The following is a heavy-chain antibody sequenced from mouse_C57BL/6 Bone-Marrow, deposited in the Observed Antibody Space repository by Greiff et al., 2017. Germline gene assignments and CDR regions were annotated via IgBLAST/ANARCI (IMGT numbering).Heavy chain of an antibody. CDR1: GYTFTSYW. V-gene: IGHV1-50*01. CDR3: ARRDYAYYYAMDY. CDR2: IDPSDSYT. D-gene: IGHD2-4*01. J-gene: IGHJ4*01. Sequence: QVQLQQPGAELVKPGASVKLSCKASGYTFTSYWMQWVKQRPGQGLEWIGEIDPSDSYTNYNQKFKGKATLTVDTSSSTAYMPLSSLTSEDSAVYYCARRDYAYYYAMDYWGQGTSVTVSS.